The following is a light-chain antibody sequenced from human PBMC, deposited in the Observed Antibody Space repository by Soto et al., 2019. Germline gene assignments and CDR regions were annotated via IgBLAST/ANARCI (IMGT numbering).Light chain of an antibody. V-gene: IGKV3-20*01. J-gene: IGKJ5*01. CDR1: QSVTSNY. CDR2: GAS. Sequence: EIVLTQSPCTLSLSPGEGATLSCRASQSVTSNYLAWYQQKPGQAPRLLIFGASSRATGIPDRFSGSGSGTDFALTISRLEPEDFAVYYCQQYGSSPSITFGQGTRLEIK. CDR3: QQYGSSPSIT.